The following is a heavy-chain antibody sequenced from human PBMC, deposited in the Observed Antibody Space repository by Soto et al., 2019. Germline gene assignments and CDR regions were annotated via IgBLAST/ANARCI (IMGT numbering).Heavy chain of an antibody. CDR2: ISGSGGST. J-gene: IGHJ3*02. V-gene: IGHV3-23*01. CDR3: AKELGGDDSSGYYYGDAFDI. CDR1: GFTVISYA. Sequence: GGSLRLSCAACGFTVISYAVSWVRQAPGKGLEWVSAISGSGGSTYYADSVKGRFTISRDNSKNTLYLQMDSLRAEDTAVYYCAKELGGDDSSGYYYGDAFDIWGQATMVTLSS. D-gene: IGHD3-22*01.